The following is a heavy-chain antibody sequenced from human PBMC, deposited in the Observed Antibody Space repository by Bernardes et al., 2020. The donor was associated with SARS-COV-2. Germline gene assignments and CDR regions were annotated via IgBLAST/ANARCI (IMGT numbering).Heavy chain of an antibody. CDR3: ARDEYSSSLYGMDV. Sequence: SETLSLTCTVSGGSISSGSYYWSWLLQPAGKGLEWIGRIYTSGSTNYNPSLKSRVTISVDTSKNQFSLKLSSVTAADTAVYYCARDEYSSSLYGMDVWGQGTTVTVSS. J-gene: IGHJ6*02. CDR2: IYTSGST. D-gene: IGHD6-13*01. V-gene: IGHV4-61*02. CDR1: GGSISSGSYY.